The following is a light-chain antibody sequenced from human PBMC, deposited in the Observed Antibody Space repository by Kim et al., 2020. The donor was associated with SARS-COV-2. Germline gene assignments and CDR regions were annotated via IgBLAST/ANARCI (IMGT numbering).Light chain of an antibody. CDR1: NIGSKN. V-gene: IGLV3-21*04. CDR3: QVWDSSSDHPV. Sequence: APGKTARITYGRNNIGSKNVHCYQQKPGKAPGLVIYYDSDRPSGIPERFSGSNSGNTATLTISRVEAGDEADYYCQVWDSSSDHPVFGGGTQLTVL. J-gene: IGLJ3*02. CDR2: YDS.